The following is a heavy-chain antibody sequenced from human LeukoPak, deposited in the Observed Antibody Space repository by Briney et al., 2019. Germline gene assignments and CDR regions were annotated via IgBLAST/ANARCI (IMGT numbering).Heavy chain of an antibody. CDR2: IRGSDGST. Sequence: GGSLRLSCAASGFPFSTYAMSWVRQAPGKGLEWVSSIRGSDGSTYYADSVKGRFAIYRDNSKNPLYLQMNSLRAEDTAGYYCAKDVYGDYGGLDYWGQGTMVTVSS. CDR1: GFPFSTYA. V-gene: IGHV3-23*01. J-gene: IGHJ4*02. CDR3: AKDVYGDYGGLDY. D-gene: IGHD4-17*01.